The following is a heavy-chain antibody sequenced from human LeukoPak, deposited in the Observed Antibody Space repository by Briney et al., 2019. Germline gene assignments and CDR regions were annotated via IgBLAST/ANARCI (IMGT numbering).Heavy chain of an antibody. CDR2: ISSSGST. D-gene: IGHD3-16*02. Sequence: PSETLSLTCTVSGDSISSGDYYWSWIRQPAGKGLEWIGRISSSGSTNYNPSLKSRVTISVDTSKNQFSLKLSSVTAADTAVYYCAIMYLAGSYRWFDPWGQGTLVTVSS. V-gene: IGHV4-61*02. CDR1: GDSISSGDYY. J-gene: IGHJ5*02. CDR3: AIMYLAGSYRWFDP.